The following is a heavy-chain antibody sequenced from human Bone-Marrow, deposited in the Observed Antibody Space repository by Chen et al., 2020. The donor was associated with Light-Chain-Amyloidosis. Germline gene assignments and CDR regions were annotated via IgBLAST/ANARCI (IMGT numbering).Heavy chain of an antibody. CDR1: CGSMDYYY. J-gene: IGHJ4*02. CDR3: GRDNIGGVDF. CDR2: IYNSGTT. V-gene: IGHV4-59*01. Sequence: QVQLQESGPGLVKPSETLSLTCTVSCGSMDYYYWNWIRQPPGKGLEWIGYIYNSGTTNYNPSLRSRVTMSVDMSKKQFSLKLSSVTAADTAVYYCGRDNIGGVDFWGQGTPVTVSS. D-gene: IGHD3-16*01.